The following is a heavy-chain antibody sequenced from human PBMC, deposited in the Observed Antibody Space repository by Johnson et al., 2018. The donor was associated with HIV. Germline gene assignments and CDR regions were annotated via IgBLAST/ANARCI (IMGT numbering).Heavy chain of an antibody. CDR1: GFTFTNTW. J-gene: IGHJ3*02. V-gene: IGHV3-15*05. Sequence: VQLVESGGGLVKPGGSLRLSCAASGFTFTNTWMSWVRQVPGKGLAWVGRIKSKADGGTTDYVVPVKGRFTISRDNSNNTLYLQMNSLRAEDTAVYYCAKDHLERTDAFDIWGQGTMVTVSS. D-gene: IGHD6-25*01. CDR2: IKSKADGGTT. CDR3: AKDHLERTDAFDI.